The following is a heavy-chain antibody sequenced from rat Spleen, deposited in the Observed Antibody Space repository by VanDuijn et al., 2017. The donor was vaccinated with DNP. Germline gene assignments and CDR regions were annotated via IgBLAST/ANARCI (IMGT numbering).Heavy chain of an antibody. D-gene: IGHD1-11*01. Sequence: EVQLVESGGGLVQPGRSLKLSCAASGFTFSDYYMAWVRQTPTRGLEWVATISYDGTRTYYRDSVQGRFTISRDNAKSILYLQMDSLRSEDTATFYCTTDFERGYWGQGVMVTVSS. CDR3: TTDFERGY. J-gene: IGHJ2*01. V-gene: IGHV5-20*01. CDR2: ISYDGTRT. CDR1: GFTFSDYY.